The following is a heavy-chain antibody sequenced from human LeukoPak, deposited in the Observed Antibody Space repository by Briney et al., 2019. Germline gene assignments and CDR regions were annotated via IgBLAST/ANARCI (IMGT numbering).Heavy chain of an antibody. CDR3: ARALRSPGDSGLDY. J-gene: IGHJ4*02. Sequence: GGSLRLFCAASGFTFSSNYMHWVRQAPGKGLVWVSRINTDGSDTTYADFVKGRFTISRDNAKNTLYLEMNSLRAEDTAVYYCARALRSPGDSGLDYWGQGALVTVSS. CDR2: INTDGSDT. CDR1: GFTFSSNY. V-gene: IGHV3-74*03. D-gene: IGHD3-10*01.